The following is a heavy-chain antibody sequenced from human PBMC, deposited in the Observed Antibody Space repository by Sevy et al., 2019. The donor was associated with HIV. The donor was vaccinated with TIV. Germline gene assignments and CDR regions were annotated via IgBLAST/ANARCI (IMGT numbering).Heavy chain of an antibody. J-gene: IGHJ4*02. V-gene: IGHV3-21*06. D-gene: IGHD1-26*01. Sequence: GGSLRLSCVASGFTFSSYNMNWVRQAPGKGLEWVSSISSSSSYVYHADSVKGRFTISRDNAKNSLYLQMNSLRAEDTAVYYCAKWDADRRWCFDYWGQGTLVTVSS. CDR1: GFTFSSYN. CDR2: ISSSSSYV. CDR3: AKWDADRRWCFDY.